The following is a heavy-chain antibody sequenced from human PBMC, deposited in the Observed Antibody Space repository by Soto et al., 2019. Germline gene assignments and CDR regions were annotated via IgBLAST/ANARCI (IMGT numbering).Heavy chain of an antibody. V-gene: IGHV3-23*01. CDR2: ISGSGGST. CDR1: GFTFSSYA. Sequence: GGSLRLSCAASGFTFSSYAISWVRQAPGKGLEWVSAISGSGGSTYYADSVKGRFTISRDNSKNTLYLQMNSLRAEDTAVYYCAKDRGELSGPDAFDIWGQGTMVTVSS. D-gene: IGHD3-16*02. J-gene: IGHJ3*02. CDR3: AKDRGELSGPDAFDI.